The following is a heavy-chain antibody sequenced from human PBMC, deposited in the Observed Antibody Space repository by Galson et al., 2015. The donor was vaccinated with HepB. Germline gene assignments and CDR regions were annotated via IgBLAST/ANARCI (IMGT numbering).Heavy chain of an antibody. CDR3: ARVCSGGSCYGRFDY. V-gene: IGHV1-69*13. D-gene: IGHD2-15*01. Sequence: SVKVSCKASGGTFSSYAISWVRQAPGQGLEWMGGIIPIFGTANYAQKFQGRVTITADESTSTAYMGLSSLRSEDTAVYYCARVCSGGSCYGRFDYWGQGTLVTVSS. CDR2: IIPIFGTA. J-gene: IGHJ4*02. CDR1: GGTFSSYA.